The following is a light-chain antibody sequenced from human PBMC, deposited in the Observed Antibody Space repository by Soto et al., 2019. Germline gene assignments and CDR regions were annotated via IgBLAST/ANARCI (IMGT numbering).Light chain of an antibody. J-gene: IGKJ4*01. CDR3: QQYGSSPYLT. Sequence: EIVLTQSPGTLSLSPGERATLSCRASQSVSSSYLAWYQQKPGQAPRLLIYGASSRATGIPDRFSGSGSGTDFTLTIRRLEPEDFAVYYCQQYGSSPYLTFGGGTKVEIK. CDR1: QSVSSSY. CDR2: GAS. V-gene: IGKV3-20*01.